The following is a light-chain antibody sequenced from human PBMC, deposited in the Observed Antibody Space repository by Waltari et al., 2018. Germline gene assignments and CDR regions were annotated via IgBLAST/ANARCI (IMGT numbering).Light chain of an antibody. CDR1: NIGYKG. Sequence: SYVLTQPPSVSVAPGQTATITCGGKNIGYKGGQWYRQKPGQAPVLVVYDASDRPSGIPERVSGSNSGSTATLTISRVEAGDEADYYCHVWDSDTEHWVFGAGTKLTVL. V-gene: IGLV3-21*02. J-gene: IGLJ3*02. CDR2: DAS. CDR3: HVWDSDTEHWV.